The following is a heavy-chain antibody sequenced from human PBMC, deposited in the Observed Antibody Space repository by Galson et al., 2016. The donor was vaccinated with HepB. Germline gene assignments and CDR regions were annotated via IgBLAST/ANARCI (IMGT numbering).Heavy chain of an antibody. J-gene: IGHJ4*02. D-gene: IGHD3-16*01. Sequence: LRLSCAASGFSFSNSGMSWVRQAPGRGLEWVSGITRSGDATHCADFVKGRFTISRDNSKNTLYLYMNNLTAGDTAIYYCGKHGGFDYWGQGALVIVSS. CDR2: ITRSGDAT. V-gene: IGHV3-23*01. CDR3: GKHGGFDY. CDR1: GFSFSNSG.